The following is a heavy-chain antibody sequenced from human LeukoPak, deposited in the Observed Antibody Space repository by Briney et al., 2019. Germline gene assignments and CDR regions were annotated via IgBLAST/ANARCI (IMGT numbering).Heavy chain of an antibody. CDR2: INHSGST. CDR3: ARVSTIMAHFDY. Sequence: SETLSLTCAVYGGSFSGYYWSWIRQPPGKGLEWIGEINHSGSTNYNPSLKSRVIISVDTSKNQFSLKLSSVTAADTAVYYCARVSTIMAHFDYWGQGTLVTVSS. V-gene: IGHV4-34*01. D-gene: IGHD5-24*01. CDR1: GGSFSGYY. J-gene: IGHJ4*02.